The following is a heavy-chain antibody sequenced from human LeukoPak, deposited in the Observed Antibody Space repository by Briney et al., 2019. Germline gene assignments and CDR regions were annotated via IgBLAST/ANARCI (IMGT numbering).Heavy chain of an antibody. Sequence: SETLSLTCTVSGASVSSSSYYWEWIRQPPGKGLEWVGSIFYSGSTSYNPSLKSRVTMSVDTSKDQFSLRLSSVTATDTAVYYCATRRSGSHPYYWGQGTLVTVSS. D-gene: IGHD1-26*01. J-gene: IGHJ4*02. CDR2: IFYSGST. V-gene: IGHV4-39*01. CDR3: ATRRSGSHPYY. CDR1: GASVSSSSYY.